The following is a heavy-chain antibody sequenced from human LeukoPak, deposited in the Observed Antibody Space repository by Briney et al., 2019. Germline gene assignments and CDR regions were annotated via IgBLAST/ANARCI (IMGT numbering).Heavy chain of an antibody. D-gene: IGHD3-10*01. CDR1: VGTYNNYA. CDR3: ARDHRGFYYGSGNYYYLDV. V-gene: IGHV1-69*13. J-gene: IGHJ6*03. CDR2: ILPVFGTS. Sequence: APVKVSCKASVGTYNNYAITWVRQAPGQGLEWVGGILPVFGTSNYAQRFQGRVTITEDESTGKTYMELSSVRSEDTAVYYCARDHRGFYYGSGNYYYLDVWGKGTTVTVSS.